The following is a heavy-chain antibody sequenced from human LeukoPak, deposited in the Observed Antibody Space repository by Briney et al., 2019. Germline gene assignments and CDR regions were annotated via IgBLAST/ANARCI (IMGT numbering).Heavy chain of an antibody. V-gene: IGHV3-73*01. J-gene: IGHJ6*03. Sequence: GGSLKLSCAASGFTFSDSAMHWVRQASGKGLEWVGRIRSKANSYATAYAASVKGRFTISRDDSKNTAYLQMNSLKTEDTAVYYCTRQGMYCSSTSCHYYYYYMDIWGKGTTVTVSS. D-gene: IGHD2-2*01. CDR2: IRSKANSYAT. CDR1: GFTFSDSA. CDR3: TRQGMYCSSTSCHYYYYYMDI.